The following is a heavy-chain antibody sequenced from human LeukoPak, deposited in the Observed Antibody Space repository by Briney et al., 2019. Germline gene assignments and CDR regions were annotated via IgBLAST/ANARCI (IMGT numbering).Heavy chain of an antibody. CDR3: ARVVRNSSSWYRPPNYYFGY. CDR1: GGSFSGYY. CDR2: INHSGST. J-gene: IGHJ4*02. D-gene: IGHD6-13*01. V-gene: IGHV4-34*01. Sequence: PSETLSLTCAVYGGSFSGYYWSWIRQPPGKGLEWIGEINHSGSTNYNPSLKSRVTISVDTSKNQFSLKLSSVTAADTAVYYCARVVRNSSSWYRPPNYYFGYWGQGTLVTVSS.